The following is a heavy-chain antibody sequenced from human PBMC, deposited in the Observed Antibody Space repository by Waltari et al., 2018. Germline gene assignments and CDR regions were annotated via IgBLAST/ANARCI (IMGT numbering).Heavy chain of an antibody. CDR3: AKYSRGWYTEY. CDR1: GGSISSSSYY. J-gene: IGHJ4*02. V-gene: IGHV4-39*01. D-gene: IGHD6-19*01. Sequence: QLQLQESGPGLVKPSETLSLTCTVSGGSISSSSYYWGWIRQPPGKGLEWIGSIYYRWNTYYTPALKSRVTISVDTAKDQFSLELSSVTAADTAVYYVAKYSRGWYTEYWGQGTLVTVSS. CDR2: IYYRWNT.